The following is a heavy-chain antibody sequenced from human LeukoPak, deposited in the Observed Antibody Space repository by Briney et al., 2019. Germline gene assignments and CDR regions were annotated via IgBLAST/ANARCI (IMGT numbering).Heavy chain of an antibody. CDR1: GFTFSTYA. Sequence: QPGGSLRLSCAASGFTFSTYAMSWVRQAPGKGLEWVSAISGSGGSTYYADSVKGRFTISRDNSKNTLYLQMNSLRAEDTSIYSCAKALEQETVIALDSWGQGTLVTVSS. CDR2: ISGSGGST. J-gene: IGHJ4*02. V-gene: IGHV3-23*01. CDR3: AKALEQETVIALDS. D-gene: IGHD6-13*01.